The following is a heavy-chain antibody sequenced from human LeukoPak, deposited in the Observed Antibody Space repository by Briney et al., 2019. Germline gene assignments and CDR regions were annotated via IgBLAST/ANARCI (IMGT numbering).Heavy chain of an antibody. Sequence: PGGSLRLSCAASEFTFRSYDMNWVRQAPGKGLEWVSYISSSGSTIYYADSVKGRFTISRDNAKNSLFLQMNSLRAEDTAVYYCARDQYGSGDGYYMDVWGKGTTVTIPS. CDR3: ARDQYGSGDGYYMDV. V-gene: IGHV3-48*03. CDR2: ISSSGSTI. J-gene: IGHJ6*03. D-gene: IGHD3-10*01. CDR1: EFTFRSYD.